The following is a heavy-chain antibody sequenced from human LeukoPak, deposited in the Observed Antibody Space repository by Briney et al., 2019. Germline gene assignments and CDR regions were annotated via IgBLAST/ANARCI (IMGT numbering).Heavy chain of an antibody. Sequence: SETLSLTCTVSGGSISGSSYHWGWIRQPPGKGLEWIGSINYRGHTYYNLSLESRVTISVDTSKNQFSLTVSSVTAADTALYYCAPTYSYTGGGYEYWGQGTLVTVFS. D-gene: IGHD5-18*01. J-gene: IGHJ4*02. CDR3: APTYSYTGGGYEY. V-gene: IGHV4-39*01. CDR1: GGSISGSSYH. CDR2: INYRGHT.